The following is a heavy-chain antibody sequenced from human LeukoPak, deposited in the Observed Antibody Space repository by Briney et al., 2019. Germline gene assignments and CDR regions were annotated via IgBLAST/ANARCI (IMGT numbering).Heavy chain of an antibody. D-gene: IGHD1-14*01. CDR2: ISGSGGNT. CDR1: AFSFGTYA. V-gene: IGHV3-23*01. J-gene: IGHJ4*02. CDR3: AKDLSPVGGMATRFNY. Sequence: GGSLRLSCAASAFSFGTYAMSWVRQAPEKGLEWVSGISGSGGNTYYAESVKGRFTISRDNSKNTLYLQMNTLRAEDTAVYYCAKDLSPVGGMATRFNYWGQGTLVTVSS.